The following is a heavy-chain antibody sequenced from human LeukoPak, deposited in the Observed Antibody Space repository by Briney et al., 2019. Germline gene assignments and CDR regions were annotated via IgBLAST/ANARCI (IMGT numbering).Heavy chain of an antibody. V-gene: IGHV4-30-2*01. CDR1: GGSISSGGYS. J-gene: IGHJ6*02. D-gene: IGHD5-18*01. CDR3: ARGRRRGYSYGLYYYYYGMDV. CDR2: IYHSGST. Sequence: SQTLSLTCAVSGGSISSGGYSWSWIRQPPGKGLEWIGYIYHSGSTYYNPSLKSRVTISVDRSKNQFSLKLSSVTAADTAVYYCARGRRRGYSYGLYYYYYGMDVWGQGTTVTVSS.